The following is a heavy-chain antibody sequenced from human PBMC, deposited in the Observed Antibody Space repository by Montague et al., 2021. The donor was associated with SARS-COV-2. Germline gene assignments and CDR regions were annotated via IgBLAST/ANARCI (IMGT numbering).Heavy chain of an antibody. CDR2: ISYSGST. J-gene: IGHJ4*02. CDR1: GGPISSYY. V-gene: IGHV4-59*01. CDR3: ARGFDY. Sequence: SETLSLTCTVSGGPISSYYWSWIRQPPGKGLEWIGYISYSGSTNYNPSLKSRVTISVDTSKNQFSLKLSSVTAADTAVYYCARGFDYWGQGTLVTVSS.